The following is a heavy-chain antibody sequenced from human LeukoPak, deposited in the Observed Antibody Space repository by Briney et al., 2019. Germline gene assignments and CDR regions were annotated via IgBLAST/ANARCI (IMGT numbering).Heavy chain of an antibody. CDR3: ARGRLVVITTPYYYYGMDV. CDR1: GGTFSSYA. V-gene: IGHV1-69*04. J-gene: IGHJ6*02. CDR2: IIPILGIA. D-gene: IGHD3-22*01. Sequence: SVKVSCKASGGTFSSYAISWVRQAPGQGLEWMGRIIPILGIANYAQKFQGRVTITADKSTSTAYMELSSLRSEDTAVYYCARGRLVVITTPYYYYGMDVWGQGTTVTVSS.